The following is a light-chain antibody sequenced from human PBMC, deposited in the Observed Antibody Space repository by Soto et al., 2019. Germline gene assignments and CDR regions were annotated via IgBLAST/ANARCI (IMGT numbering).Light chain of an antibody. CDR1: QSVSSSY. CDR2: GAS. J-gene: IGKJ1*01. Sequence: EIVLTQSPGTLSLSPGERATLSCRASQSVSSSYLAWYQQKPGQAPRLLMYGASSRATGIPDRFSGSGSGTDFTLTISRLQSEDFAVYYCQQYNDWPRTFGQGTKVDIK. V-gene: IGKV3-20*01. CDR3: QQYNDWPRT.